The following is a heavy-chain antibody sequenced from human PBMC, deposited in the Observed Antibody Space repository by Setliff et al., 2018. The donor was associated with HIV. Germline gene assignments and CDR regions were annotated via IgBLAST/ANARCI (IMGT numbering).Heavy chain of an antibody. CDR1: GGTFSSHA. CDR2: IIPIFGTA. J-gene: IGHJ3*02. V-gene: IGHV1-69*13. Sequence: SVKVSCKASGGTFSSHAINWVRQAPGQGLEWMGGIIPIFGTANYAQKFQGRLTIPADESLTTAYMELSSLTSEDTAVYYCARPTTEGDYYDSSGYLSGAFDIWGQGTMVTVSS. D-gene: IGHD3-22*01. CDR3: ARPTTEGDYYDSSGYLSGAFDI.